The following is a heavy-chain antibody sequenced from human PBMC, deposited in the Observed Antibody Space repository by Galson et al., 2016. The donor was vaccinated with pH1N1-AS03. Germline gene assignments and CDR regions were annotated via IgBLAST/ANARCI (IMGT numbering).Heavy chain of an antibody. CDR2: FDPEDGEA. D-gene: IGHD6-19*01. Sequence: SVKVSCKVSGYTLTELSMHWVQQGPGKGLEWMGGFDPEDGEAIYAQKFQGRVTLTVDTSTDTAYMEVSRLKSEDTAVYYCATGLSVAGTPYEYYGVDVWGQGTTVIVSS. V-gene: IGHV1-24*01. CDR3: ATGLSVAGTPYEYYGVDV. CDR1: GYTLTELS. J-gene: IGHJ6*02.